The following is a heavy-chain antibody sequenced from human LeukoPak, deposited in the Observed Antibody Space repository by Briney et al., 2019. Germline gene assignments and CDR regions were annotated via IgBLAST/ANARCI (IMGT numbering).Heavy chain of an antibody. CDR3: AKDQAGTVTNPSLDY. CDR1: GFTFDDYA. Sequence: GGSLRLSCAASGFTFDDYAMHWVRQAPGKGLEWVSLISWDGGSTYYADSVKGRFTISRDNSKNSLYLQMNSLRAEDTALYYCAKDQAGTVTNPSLDYWGQGTLVTDSS. D-gene: IGHD4-11*01. J-gene: IGHJ4*02. V-gene: IGHV3-43D*03. CDR2: ISWDGGST.